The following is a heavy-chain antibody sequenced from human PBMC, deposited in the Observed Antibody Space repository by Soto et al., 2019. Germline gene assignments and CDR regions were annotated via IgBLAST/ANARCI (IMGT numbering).Heavy chain of an antibody. D-gene: IGHD3-22*01. CDR1: GFTFSSYS. CDR2: ISSSSSTI. V-gene: IGHV3-48*02. CDR3: AREPRHYYDSSGYFDY. J-gene: IGHJ4*02. Sequence: EVQLVESGGGLVQPGGSLRLSCAASGFTFSSYSMNWVRQAPGKGLEWVSYISSSSSTIYYADSVKGRFTISRDNAKNSLYLQMNSLRDEDTAVYYCAREPRHYYDSSGYFDYWGQGTLVTVSS.